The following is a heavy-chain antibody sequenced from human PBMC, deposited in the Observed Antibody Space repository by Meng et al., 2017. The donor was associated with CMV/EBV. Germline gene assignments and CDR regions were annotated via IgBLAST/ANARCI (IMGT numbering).Heavy chain of an antibody. CDR2: MNPNSGNT. Sequence: ASAKVSCKASGYTFTSYDINWVRQATGQGLEWMGWMNPNSGNTGYAQKFQGRVTITRNTSISTAYMELSSLRSEDTAVYYCARTTHSGYVGFDYWGQGTLVTVSS. J-gene: IGHJ4*02. V-gene: IGHV1-8*03. CDR1: GYTFTSYD. D-gene: IGHD5-12*01. CDR3: ARTTHSGYVGFDY.